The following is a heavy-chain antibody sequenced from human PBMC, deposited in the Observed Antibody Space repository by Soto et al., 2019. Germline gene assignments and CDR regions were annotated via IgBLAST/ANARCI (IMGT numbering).Heavy chain of an antibody. Sequence: ASVKVSCKASGYTFNTYGITWVRQAPGQGLEWMGWISAYNGNTNYAQKLQGRVTMTTDTSTSTAYMELSCLTSVYTPLYYCASHTDVSGIYYSWGQGTLVTVSS. CDR3: ASHTDVSGIYYS. CDR2: ISAYNGNT. D-gene: IGHD3-10*01. CDR1: GYTFNTYG. J-gene: IGHJ4*02. V-gene: IGHV1-18*01.